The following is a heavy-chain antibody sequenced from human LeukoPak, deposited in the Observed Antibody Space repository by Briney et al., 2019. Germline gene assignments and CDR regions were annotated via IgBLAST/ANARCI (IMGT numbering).Heavy chain of an antibody. CDR3: AKDEYSSGWGGYWYFDL. V-gene: IGHV3-23*01. Sequence: PGGSLRLSCAASGFTFNNYAMSWVRQAPGKGLEWGSAISDSGGVTKYADSVKGRFTISRDNSKNTLYLQMNSLRAEDTAVYYCAKDEYSSGWGGYWYFDLWGRGTLVTVSS. CDR1: GFTFNNYA. D-gene: IGHD6-19*01. J-gene: IGHJ2*01. CDR2: ISDSGGVT.